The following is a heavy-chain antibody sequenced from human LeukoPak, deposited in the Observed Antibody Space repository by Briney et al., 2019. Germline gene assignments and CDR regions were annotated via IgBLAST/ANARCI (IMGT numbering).Heavy chain of an antibody. CDR3: AILEGSSTRTWADFYWYFDL. Sequence: SETLSLTCTVSGGSISSSSYYWGWIRQPPGKGLEWIGSIYYSGSTYYNPSLKSRVTISVDTSKNQFSLKLSSVTAADTAVYYCAILEGSSTRTWADFYWYFDLWGRGTLVTVSS. V-gene: IGHV4-39*01. CDR2: IYYSGST. D-gene: IGHD2-2*01. CDR1: GGSISSSSYY. J-gene: IGHJ2*01.